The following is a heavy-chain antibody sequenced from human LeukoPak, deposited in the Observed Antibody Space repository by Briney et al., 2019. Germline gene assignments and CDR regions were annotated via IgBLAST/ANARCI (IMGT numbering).Heavy chain of an antibody. CDR1: GFIFDDYA. V-gene: IGHV3-9*01. CDR3: AKEVYSYGSGGFDY. J-gene: IGHJ4*02. Sequence: QAGGSLRLSCAASGFIFDDYAMHWVRQAPGKGLEWVSGISWNSGSIGYADSVKGRFTISRDNAKNSLYLQMNSLRAEDTALYYCAKEVYSYGSGGFDYWGQGTLDTVSS. D-gene: IGHD5-18*01. CDR2: ISWNSGSI.